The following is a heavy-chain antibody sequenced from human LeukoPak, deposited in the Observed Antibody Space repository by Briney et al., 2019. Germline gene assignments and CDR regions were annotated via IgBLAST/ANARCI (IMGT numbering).Heavy chain of an antibody. D-gene: IGHD3-22*01. CDR3: ARDLLIPYYYDSSGTRGDY. CDR1: GYTFTSYD. CDR2: MNPNSGNT. J-gene: IGHJ4*02. Sequence: ASVKVSCKASGYTFTSYDINWVRQATGQGLEWMGWMNPNSGNTGYAQKFQGRVTITRNTSISTAYMELSSLRSEDTAVYYCARDLLIPYYYDSSGTRGDYWGQGTLVTVSS. V-gene: IGHV1-8*03.